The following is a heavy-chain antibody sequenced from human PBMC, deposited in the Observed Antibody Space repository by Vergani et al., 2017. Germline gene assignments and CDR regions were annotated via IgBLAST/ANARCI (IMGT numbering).Heavy chain of an antibody. V-gene: IGHV4-34*01. Sequence: QVQLQQWGAGLLKPSETLSLTCAVYGGSFSGYYWSWIRQPPGKGLEWIGEINHSGSTNYNPSRKSRVTISVDTSKNQFSLKLSSVTAADTAVYYCARGRNRVRFLEWSPTRAAAFDIWGQGTMVTVSS. J-gene: IGHJ3*02. CDR3: ARGRNRVRFLEWSPTRAAAFDI. CDR1: GGSFSGYY. D-gene: IGHD3-3*01. CDR2: INHSGST.